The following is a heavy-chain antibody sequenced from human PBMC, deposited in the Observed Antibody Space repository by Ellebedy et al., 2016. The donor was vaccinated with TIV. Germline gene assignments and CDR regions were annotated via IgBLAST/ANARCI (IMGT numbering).Heavy chain of an antibody. CDR2: TRNKATGYTT. D-gene: IGHD1-26*01. CDR1: GFTFSDHN. J-gene: IGHJ4*02. V-gene: IGHV3-72*01. Sequence: GESLKISCAASGFTFSDHNMDWVRQVPGKGLEWVARTRNKATGYTTEYAASVKGRFTISRDDSNNLLYLQMNSLQTDDTAVYYCTRGGVGALPFESWGQGTLVTVSS. CDR3: TRGGVGALPFES.